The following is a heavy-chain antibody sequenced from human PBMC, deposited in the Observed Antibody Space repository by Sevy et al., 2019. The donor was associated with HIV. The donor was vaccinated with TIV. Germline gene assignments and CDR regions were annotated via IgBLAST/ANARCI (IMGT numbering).Heavy chain of an antibody. CDR1: GFSFNVHA. D-gene: IGHD2-21*01. V-gene: IGHV3-9*01. CDR3: AKDINRGCDGINCYPYYYYFYGLDV. CDR2: VSWNSRNI. Sequence: GGSLRLSCAASGFSFNVHAMHWVRQVPGKGLEWVSGVSWNSRNIGYADSVKGRFTISRDNANHFLYLEMNSLRPEDTAFYYCAKDINRGCDGINCYPYYYYFYGLDVWGQGTTVTVSS. J-gene: IGHJ6*02.